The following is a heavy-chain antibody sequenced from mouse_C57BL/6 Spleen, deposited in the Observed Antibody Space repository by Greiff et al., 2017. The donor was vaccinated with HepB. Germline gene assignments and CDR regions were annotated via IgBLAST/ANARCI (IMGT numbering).Heavy chain of an antibody. Sequence: QVQLQQSGAELVMPGASVKLSCKASGYTFTSYWMHWVKQRPGQGLEWIGEIDPSDSYTNYNQKFKGKSTLTVDKSSSTAYMQLSSLTSEDSAVYYCASYYGPRDWFAYWGQGTLVTVSA. CDR2: IDPSDSYT. V-gene: IGHV1-69*01. CDR3: ASYYGPRDWFAY. J-gene: IGHJ3*01. D-gene: IGHD1-1*02. CDR1: GYTFTSYW.